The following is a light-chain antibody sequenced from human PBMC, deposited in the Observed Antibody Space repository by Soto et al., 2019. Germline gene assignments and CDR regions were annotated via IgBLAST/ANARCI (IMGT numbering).Light chain of an antibody. CDR1: SSNIGAGYD. CDR3: QSYDSSLSGLYV. Sequence: QSALTQPPSASGAPGQRVTISCTGSSSNIGAGYDVHWYQQLPGTAPKLLIYGNSNRPSGVPDRFSGSKSGTSASLAITGLQAEYEADYYCQSYDSSLSGLYVFGTGTKVTVL. J-gene: IGLJ1*01. V-gene: IGLV1-40*01. CDR2: GNS.